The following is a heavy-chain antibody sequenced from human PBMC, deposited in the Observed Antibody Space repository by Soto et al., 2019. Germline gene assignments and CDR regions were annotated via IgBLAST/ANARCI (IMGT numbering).Heavy chain of an antibody. Sequence: QVQLQESGPGLVKPSQTLSLTCTVSGGSISSGGYYWSWIRQHPGKGLEWIGYIYYSGSTYYNPCLRSRVTISVDTSKNQFSLKLSSVTAADTAVYYCARSGSYYDYYYYYGMDVWGQGTTVTVSS. V-gene: IGHV4-31*03. CDR1: GGSISSGGYY. D-gene: IGHD1-26*01. CDR2: IYYSGST. CDR3: ARSGSYYDYYYYYGMDV. J-gene: IGHJ6*02.